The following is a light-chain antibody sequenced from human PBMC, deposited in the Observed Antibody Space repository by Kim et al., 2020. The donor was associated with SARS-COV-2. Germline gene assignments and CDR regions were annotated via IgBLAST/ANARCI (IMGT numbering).Light chain of an antibody. J-gene: IGKJ3*01. CDR1: QSRVYGDGNTY. Sequence: PASISCRSSQSRVYGDGNTYLNWFHQRPGQSPRRLIDKVSNRDSGVPDRFSGSGSGTDFTLQISRVEAEDVGVYYCMQGTHWPFTFGPGTKVDIK. CDR3: MQGTHWPFT. V-gene: IGKV2-30*01. CDR2: KVS.